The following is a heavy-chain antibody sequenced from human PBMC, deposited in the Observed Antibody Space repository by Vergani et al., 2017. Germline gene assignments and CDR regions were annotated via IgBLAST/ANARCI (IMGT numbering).Heavy chain of an antibody. D-gene: IGHD3-3*01. V-gene: IGHV4-31*03. CDR3: ARGAKSAYNWFDP. Sequence: QVQLQESGPGLVKPSETLSLTCTVSGGSISSGGYYWSWIRQHPGKGLEWIGYIYYSGSTYYNPSLKSRVTISVDTSKNQFSLKLSSVTAADTAVYYCARGAKSAYNWFDPWGQGTLVTVSS. CDR1: GGSISSGGYY. J-gene: IGHJ5*02. CDR2: IYYSGST.